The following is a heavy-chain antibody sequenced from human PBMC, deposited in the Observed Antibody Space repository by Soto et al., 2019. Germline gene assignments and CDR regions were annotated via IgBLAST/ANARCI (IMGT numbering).Heavy chain of an antibody. CDR2: ISSNGGST. CDR3: ARGPGYYFDY. J-gene: IGHJ4*02. V-gene: IGHV3-64*01. CDR1: GFDVSTSY. Sequence: PWGSLRLSCAGSGFDVSTSYMNWVRQAPGKGLEYVSAISSNGGSTYYANSVKGRFTISRDNSKNTLYLQMGSLRAEDMAVYYCARGPGYYFDYWGQGTLVTVSS.